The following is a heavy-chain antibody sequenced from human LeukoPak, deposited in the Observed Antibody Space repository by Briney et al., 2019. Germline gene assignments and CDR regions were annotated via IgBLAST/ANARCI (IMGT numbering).Heavy chain of an antibody. CDR2: LSSSGATT. J-gene: IGHJ4*02. D-gene: IGHD3-10*01. CDR1: GFTFSTYA. V-gene: IGHV3-23*01. Sequence: PGGPLRLSCAASGFTFSTYAMSWVRQAPGKGLEWVSGLSSSGATTYYADSVKGRFTISRDNSKNMLYLQMNSLRAEDTAVYYCATYGSGTNYRKGFDYWGQGTLVTVSS. CDR3: ATYGSGTNYRKGFDY.